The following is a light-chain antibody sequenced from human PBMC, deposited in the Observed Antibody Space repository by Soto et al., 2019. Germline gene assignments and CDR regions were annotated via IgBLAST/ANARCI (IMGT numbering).Light chain of an antibody. J-gene: IGLJ1*01. Sequence: QSALTQPPSASGSPGQSVTISCSGTSSDVGGYNYVSWHQQHPGKAPKLMIYEVSKRPSGVPDRFSGSKSGNTASLIVSGLQAEDEADYYCSSYAGSNNFVFGTGT. CDR3: SSYAGSNNFV. CDR1: SSDVGGYNY. V-gene: IGLV2-8*01. CDR2: EVS.